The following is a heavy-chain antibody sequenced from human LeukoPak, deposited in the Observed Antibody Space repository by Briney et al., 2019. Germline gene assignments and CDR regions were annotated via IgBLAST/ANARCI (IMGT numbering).Heavy chain of an antibody. CDR2: ISGSGGST. J-gene: IGHJ4*02. CDR3: AKAPGGIVGY. V-gene: IGHV3-23*01. D-gene: IGHD3-16*01. CDR1: GFTFSNSA. Sequence: GGFLRLSCAASGFTFSNSAMSWVRQAPGKGLEWVSAISGSGGSTYYADSVKGRFTISRDNSKNTVYLQMNSLRADDTAVYYCAKAPGGIVGYWGQGTLVTVSS.